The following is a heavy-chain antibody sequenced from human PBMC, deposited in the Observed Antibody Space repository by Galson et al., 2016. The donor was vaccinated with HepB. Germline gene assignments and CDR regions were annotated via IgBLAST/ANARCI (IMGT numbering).Heavy chain of an antibody. D-gene: IGHD2-21*02. CDR1: GFTFSRSW. CDR3: AADARAMTVKW. V-gene: IGHV3-74*01. Sequence: SLRLSCAASGFTFSRSWLRRVRQAAGTGLVWVSGINSDGTSTTYADSVKGRFTISRDNAKNTLYLQMNSLRAEDTAVYYCAADARAMTVKWWGQGTLVTVSS. CDR2: INSDGTST. J-gene: IGHJ4*02.